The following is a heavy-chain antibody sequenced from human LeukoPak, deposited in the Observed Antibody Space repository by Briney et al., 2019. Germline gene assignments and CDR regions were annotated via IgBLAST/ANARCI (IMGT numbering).Heavy chain of an antibody. CDR2: ISWNSGSI. D-gene: IGHD5-12*01. V-gene: IGHV3-9*01. Sequence: PGGSLRLSCAASGFTFDDYAMHWVRQAPGKGLEWVSGISWNSGSIGYADSVKGRFTISRDNAKNSLYLQMNSLSAEDTALYYCAKDMSVDIVATILEHWGQGTLVTVSS. CDR3: AKDMSVDIVATILEH. CDR1: GFTFDDYA. J-gene: IGHJ1*01.